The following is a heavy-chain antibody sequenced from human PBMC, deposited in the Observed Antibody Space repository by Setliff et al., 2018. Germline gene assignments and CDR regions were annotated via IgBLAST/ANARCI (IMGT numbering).Heavy chain of an antibody. CDR3: ARDSPLSIAAAGPPFDY. CDR2: IYYSGST. CDR1: GGSISSSNYY. J-gene: IGHJ4*02. V-gene: IGHV4-39*07. Sequence: SETLSLTCTVSGGSISSSNYYWGWIRQPPGKGLEWIGSIYYSGSTYYNPSLKSRVTISVDTSKNQFSLKLSSVTAADTAVYYCARDSPLSIAAAGPPFDYWGQGTLVTVSS. D-gene: IGHD6-13*01.